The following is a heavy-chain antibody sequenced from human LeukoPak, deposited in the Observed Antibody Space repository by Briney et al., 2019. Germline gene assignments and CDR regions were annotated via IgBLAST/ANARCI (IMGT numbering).Heavy chain of an antibody. CDR3: ARARAAAGIDY. J-gene: IGHJ4*02. D-gene: IGHD6-13*01. Sequence: SETLSLTCAVYGGSFSGYYWSWIRQPPGKGLEWIGEIYHSGSTNYNPSLKSRVTISVDKSKNQFSLKLSSVTAADTAVYYCARARAAAGIDYWGQGTLVTVSS. V-gene: IGHV4-34*01. CDR2: IYHSGST. CDR1: GGSFSGYY.